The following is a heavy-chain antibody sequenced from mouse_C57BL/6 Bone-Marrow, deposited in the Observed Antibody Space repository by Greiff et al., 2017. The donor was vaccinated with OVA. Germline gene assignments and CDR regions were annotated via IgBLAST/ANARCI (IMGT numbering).Heavy chain of an antibody. J-gene: IGHJ3*01. CDR2: IDPSDSYT. D-gene: IGHD2-2*01. Sequence: QVQLKQPGAELVRPGTSVKLSCKASGYTFTSYWMHWVKQRPGQGLEWIGVIDPSDSYTNYKQKFKGKATLTVDTSSSTAYMQLSSLTSEDSAVYYCARSGGYDEGWSFAYWGQGTLVTVSA. CDR3: ARSGGYDEGWSFAY. CDR1: GYTFTSYW. V-gene: IGHV1-59*01.